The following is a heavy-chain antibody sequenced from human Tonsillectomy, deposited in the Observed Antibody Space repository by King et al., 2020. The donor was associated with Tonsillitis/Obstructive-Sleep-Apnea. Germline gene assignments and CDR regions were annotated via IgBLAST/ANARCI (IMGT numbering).Heavy chain of an antibody. D-gene: IGHD1-1*01. J-gene: IGHJ4*02. CDR3: AAASTAPYYFDY. V-gene: IGHV1-3*01. CDR2: INAGNGNT. CDR1: GYTFTRFG. Sequence: HDQLVQSGAEVKKPGASVKVSCKASGYTFTRFGMHWVRQAPGQRLEWMGWINAGNGNTKYSQKFQGRVTITRDTSASTAYMELSGLTSEDTAVYYCAAASTAPYYFDYWGQGTLVTVPS.